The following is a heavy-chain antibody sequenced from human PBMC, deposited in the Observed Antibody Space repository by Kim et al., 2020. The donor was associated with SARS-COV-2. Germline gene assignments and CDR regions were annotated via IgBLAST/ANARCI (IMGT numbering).Heavy chain of an antibody. Sequence: ASVKVSCKASGYTFTSYGISWVRQAPGQGLEWMGWISAYNGNTNYAQKLQGRVTMTTDTSTSTAYMELRSLRSDDTAVYYCARDTKGIVATKPIAVERWFDPWGQGTLVTVSS. D-gene: IGHD5-12*01. J-gene: IGHJ5*02. CDR2: ISAYNGNT. V-gene: IGHV1-18*01. CDR3: ARDTKGIVATKPIAVERWFDP. CDR1: GYTFTSYG.